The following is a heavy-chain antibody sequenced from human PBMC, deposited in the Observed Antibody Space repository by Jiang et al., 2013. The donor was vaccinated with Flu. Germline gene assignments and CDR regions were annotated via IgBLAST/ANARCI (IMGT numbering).Heavy chain of an antibody. CDR1: SYG. Sequence: SYGISWVRQAPGQGLEWMGWISPYNGNTNYAQKLQGRVTMTTDTSTSTAYMELRSLRSDDTAVYYCARSSYCSGGSCYSGYWGQGTLVTVSS. D-gene: IGHD2-15*01. CDR3: ARSSYCSGGSCYSGY. V-gene: IGHV1-18*01. J-gene: IGHJ4*02. CDR2: ISPYNGNT.